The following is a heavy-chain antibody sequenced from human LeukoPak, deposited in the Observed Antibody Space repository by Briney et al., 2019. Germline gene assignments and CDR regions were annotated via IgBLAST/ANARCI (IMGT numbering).Heavy chain of an antibody. D-gene: IGHD3-9*01. Sequence: GGSLRLSCAASGFTFSSYWMSWVRQAPGKGLDWVANIKLDGSGKYYVDSVKGRFTISRDNARNSLYLQMNSLRAEDTAVYYCARTPTIITHFDYWGQGTLVTVSS. CDR3: ARTPTIITHFDY. V-gene: IGHV3-7*01. CDR2: IKLDGSGK. CDR1: GFTFSSYW. J-gene: IGHJ4*02.